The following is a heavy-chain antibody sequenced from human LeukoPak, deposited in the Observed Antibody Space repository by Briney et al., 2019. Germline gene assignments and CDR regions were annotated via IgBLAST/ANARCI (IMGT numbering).Heavy chain of an antibody. D-gene: IGHD3-10*01. CDR3: ARGRSYYYLDS. CDR2: INPNSSST. J-gene: IGHJ1*01. CDR1: GYTFTDYY. Sequence: ASLKVSCTASGYTFTDYYMHWVRQAPGHGLEWMVWINPNSSSTNYAQTFQGRVTISSDTSKNPLYLQLTSLTSDDTAVYYCARGRSYYYLDSWGQGTLVPVSS. V-gene: IGHV1-2*02.